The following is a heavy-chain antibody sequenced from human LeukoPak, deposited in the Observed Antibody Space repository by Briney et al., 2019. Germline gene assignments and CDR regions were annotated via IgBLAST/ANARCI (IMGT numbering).Heavy chain of an antibody. CDR3: ARVKHPEPGIAVAGSKKKTYYFDY. J-gene: IGHJ4*02. CDR1: GGPISSYY. CDR2: IYYSGST. Sequence: SETLSLTCTVSGGPISSYYWSWIRQPPGKGLEWIGYIYYSGSTNYNPSLKSRVTISVETSKNQFSLKLSSVTAADTAVYYCARVKHPEPGIAVAGSKKKTYYFDYWGQGTLVTVSS. D-gene: IGHD6-19*01. V-gene: IGHV4-59*01.